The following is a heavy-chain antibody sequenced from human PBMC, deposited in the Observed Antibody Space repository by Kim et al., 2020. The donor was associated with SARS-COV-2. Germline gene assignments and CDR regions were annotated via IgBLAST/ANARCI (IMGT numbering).Heavy chain of an antibody. D-gene: IGHD3-22*01. CDR2: IVVGSGNT. J-gene: IGHJ3*02. CDR1: GFTFISSA. Sequence: SVKVSCKASGFTFISSAVQWVRQARGQRPEWIGWIVVGSGNTNYAQKLQDRVTFTRDMSTNTAYMELNSLRSEDTAVYYCAADDSSGSYFAFAIWGPGTMVTVSS. V-gene: IGHV1-58*01. CDR3: AADDSSGSYFAFAI.